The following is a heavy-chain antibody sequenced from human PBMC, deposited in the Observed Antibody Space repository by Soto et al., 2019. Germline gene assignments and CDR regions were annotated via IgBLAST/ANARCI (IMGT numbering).Heavy chain of an antibody. J-gene: IGHJ4*02. V-gene: IGHV3-43*01. D-gene: IGHD5-12*01. CDR2: IVWDGSSR. CDR1: GFTFDDYT. CDR3: AKESRDGYNYFDY. Sequence: EVQLVESGGVVVQPGGSLRLSCAGSGFTFDDYTMHWVRQAPGKGLEWVSLIVWDGSSRKYADSVKGRFTISRDNSKTSLSLQMNSLSTEDTAFYYCAKESRDGYNYFDYWGQGTLVTVSS.